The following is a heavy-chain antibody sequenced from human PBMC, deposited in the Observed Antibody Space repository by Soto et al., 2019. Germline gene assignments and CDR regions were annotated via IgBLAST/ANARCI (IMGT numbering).Heavy chain of an antibody. D-gene: IGHD6-6*01. CDR2: IYYSGST. CDR1: GGSISSGDYY. V-gene: IGHV4-30-4*01. CDR3: ARVVLAARHLNAFDI. J-gene: IGHJ3*02. Sequence: TLSLTCTVSGGSISSGDYYWGWIRQPPGKGLEWIGYIYYSGSTYYNPSLKSRVTISVDTSKNQFSLKLSSVTAADTAVYYCARVVLAARHLNAFDIWGQGTMVTVSS.